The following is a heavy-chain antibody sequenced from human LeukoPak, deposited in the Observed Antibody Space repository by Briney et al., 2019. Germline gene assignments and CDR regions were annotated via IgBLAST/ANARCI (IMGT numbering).Heavy chain of an antibody. Sequence: SGTLSLTCAVSGGSISSSNWWSWVRQPPGKGLEWIGEIYHSGSTNYNPSLKSRVTISVNTSKNQFSLKLSSVTAADTAVYYCATLEAGYSYGNPSGYWGQGTLVTVSS. J-gene: IGHJ4*02. V-gene: IGHV4-4*02. CDR1: GGSISSSNW. D-gene: IGHD5-18*01. CDR2: IYHSGST. CDR3: ATLEAGYSYGNPSGY.